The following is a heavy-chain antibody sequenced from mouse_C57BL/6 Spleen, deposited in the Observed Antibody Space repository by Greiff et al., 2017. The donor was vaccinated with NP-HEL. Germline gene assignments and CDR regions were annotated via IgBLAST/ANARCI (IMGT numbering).Heavy chain of an antibody. CDR1: GYSITSGYY. D-gene: IGHD2-3*01. J-gene: IGHJ1*03. CDR2: ISYDGSN. CDR3: ARDGDDGYPYWYFDV. Sequence: EVQLVESGPGLVKPSQSLSLTCSVTGYSITSGYYWNWIRQFPGNKLEWMGYISYDGSNNYNPSLKNRIPITRDTSKNQIFLKLNSVTTEDTATYYCARDGDDGYPYWYFDVWGTGTTVTVSS. V-gene: IGHV3-6*01.